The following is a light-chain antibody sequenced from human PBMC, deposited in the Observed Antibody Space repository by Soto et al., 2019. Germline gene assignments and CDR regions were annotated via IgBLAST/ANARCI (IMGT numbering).Light chain of an antibody. Sequence: EMVMTQSPATLSVSPGERATLSCRARQSVSSKLAWYQQKPGQAPRLLIYDTSTRATGIPARFSGSGSGTDFTLTINSLAPEDFAIYYCHQRQSWPRTFGQGTKVDIK. V-gene: IGKV3-15*01. CDR3: HQRQSWPRT. CDR2: DTS. CDR1: QSVSSK. J-gene: IGKJ1*01.